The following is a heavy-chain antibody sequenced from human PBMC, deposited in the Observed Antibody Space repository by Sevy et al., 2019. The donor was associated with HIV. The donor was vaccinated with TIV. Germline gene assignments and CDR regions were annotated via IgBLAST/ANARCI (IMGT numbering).Heavy chain of an antibody. CDR3: ARGTYYYDSSGYSDAFDI. Sequence: ASVEVSCKASGGTFSSYAISWVRQAPGQGLEWMGGIIPIFGTANYAQKFQGRVTITADKSTSTAYMELSSLRSEDTAVYYCARGTYYYDSSGYSDAFDIWGQGTMVTVSS. J-gene: IGHJ3*02. V-gene: IGHV1-69*06. CDR2: IIPIFGTA. D-gene: IGHD3-22*01. CDR1: GGTFSSYA.